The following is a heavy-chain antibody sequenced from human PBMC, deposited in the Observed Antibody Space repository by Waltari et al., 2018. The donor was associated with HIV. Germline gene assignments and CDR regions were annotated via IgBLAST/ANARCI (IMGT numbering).Heavy chain of an antibody. J-gene: IGHJ6*02. CDR3: ARGGYSYGYYYYYGMDV. CDR2: IYYSGGA. V-gene: IGHV4-59*08. Sequence: QVQLQESGPGLVKPSETLSLTCTVSGGSISSYYWSWIRQPPGKGLEWIGYIYYSGGANYNPSLKSRVTISVDTSKNQFSLKLSSVTAADTAVYYCARGGYSYGYYYYYGMDVWGQGTTVTVSS. CDR1: GGSISSYY. D-gene: IGHD5-18*01.